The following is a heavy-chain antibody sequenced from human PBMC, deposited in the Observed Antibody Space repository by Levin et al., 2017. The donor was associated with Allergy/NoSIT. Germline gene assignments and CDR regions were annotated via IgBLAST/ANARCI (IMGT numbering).Heavy chain of an antibody. Sequence: GGSLRLSCAASGFTFSSYSMNWVRQAPGKGLEWVSYISSSSSTIYYADSVKGRFTISRDNAKNSLYLQMNSLRDEDTAVYYCATSGIAAAGTVVTDDYRGQGNVVTVSS. CDR3: ATSGIAAAGTVVTDDY. CDR1: GFTFSSYS. V-gene: IGHV3-48*02. J-gene: IGHJ4*02. D-gene: IGHD6-13*01. CDR2: ISSSSSTI.